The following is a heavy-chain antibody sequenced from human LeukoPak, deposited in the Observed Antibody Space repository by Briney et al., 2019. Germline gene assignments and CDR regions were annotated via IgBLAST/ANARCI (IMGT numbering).Heavy chain of an antibody. V-gene: IGHV3-23*01. Sequence: GSLRLSCAASGFTFSSYAMSWVRQAPGKGLEWVSGISGSGDTTYYADSVKGRFTISRDNSKNTLYLQMNSLRAGDTAVYYCAKDGVLGYCSGGSCYSDYWGQGTLVTVSS. CDR1: GFTFSSYA. CDR2: ISGSGDTT. D-gene: IGHD2-15*01. CDR3: AKDGVLGYCSGGSCYSDY. J-gene: IGHJ4*02.